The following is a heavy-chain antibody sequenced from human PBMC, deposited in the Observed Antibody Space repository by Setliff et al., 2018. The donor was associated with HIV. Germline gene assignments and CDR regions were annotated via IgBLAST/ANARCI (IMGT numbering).Heavy chain of an antibody. V-gene: IGHV4-38-2*01. CDR1: GYSIRSGYY. Sequence: PSETLSLTCAVSGYSIRSGYYWGWIRQPPGRGLEWIGSIYHSGSTYYNPSLKSRVTISVDTSKKQFSLKLKSVTAADAAVYYCARVPSCADAWCYMYYYYYYGMDVWGQGTTVTVSS. CDR2: IYHSGST. D-gene: IGHD2-8*02. J-gene: IGHJ6*02. CDR3: ARVPSCADAWCYMYYYYYYGMDV.